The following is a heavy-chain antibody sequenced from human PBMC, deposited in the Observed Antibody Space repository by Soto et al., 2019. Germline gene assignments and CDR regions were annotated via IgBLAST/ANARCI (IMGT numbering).Heavy chain of an antibody. D-gene: IGHD3-10*01. V-gene: IGHV1-69*01. CDR3: ARSPSNPITMVRTYLDY. Sequence: QVQLVQSGAEVKKPGSSVKVSCKASGGTFSSYAISWVRQAPGQGLEWMGGIIPIFGRANYAQKFQGRVTITAYESKSRAYMELSSLRGAYTDVYDCARSPSNPITMVRTYLDYWGQGTLVTVSS. J-gene: IGHJ4*02. CDR2: IIPIFGRA. CDR1: GGTFSSYA.